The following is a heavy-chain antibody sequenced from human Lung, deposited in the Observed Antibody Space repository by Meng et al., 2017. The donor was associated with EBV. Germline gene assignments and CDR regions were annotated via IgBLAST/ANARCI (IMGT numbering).Heavy chain of an antibody. Sequence: QVQLVQSGAEEKKPGASGRVSCESFAYTFASYGISWLRQAPGQGLEWMGWFVNNVDTYSAQKFQGRVTMTTDTHTSTAFMELRSLRSDDTAVYYCARGTPGRSYSDYWGQGTLVTVSS. D-gene: IGHD3-10*01. V-gene: IGHV1-18*01. J-gene: IGHJ4*02. CDR1: AYTFASYG. CDR2: FVNNVDT. CDR3: ARGTPGRSYSDY.